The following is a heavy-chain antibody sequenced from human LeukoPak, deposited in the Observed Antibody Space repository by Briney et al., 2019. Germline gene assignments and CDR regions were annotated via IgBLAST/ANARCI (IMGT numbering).Heavy chain of an antibody. Sequence: PGGSLRLSCAASGFTFSSYSMNWVRQAPGKGLEWVSSISSSSSYIYYADSVKGRFTISRDNAKNSLYLQMNSLRAEDTAVYYCARQNTYYYDSSGLWGEGYYFDYWGQGTLVTVSS. CDR2: ISSSSSYI. CDR3: ARQNTYYYDSSGLWGEGYYFDY. CDR1: GFTFSSYS. D-gene: IGHD3-22*01. J-gene: IGHJ4*02. V-gene: IGHV3-21*01.